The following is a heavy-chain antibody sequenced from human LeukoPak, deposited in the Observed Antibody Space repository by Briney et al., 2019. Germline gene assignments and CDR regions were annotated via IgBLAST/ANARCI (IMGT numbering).Heavy chain of an antibody. CDR2: IYYSGST. Sequence: SETLSLTCAVYGGSFSGYYWSWIRQHPGKGLEWIGYIYYSGSTYYNPSLKSRVTISVDTSKNQFSLKLSSVTAADTAVYYCARDVDGGRRVGRYFDLWGRGTLVTVSS. D-gene: IGHD4-23*01. CDR3: ARDVDGGRRVGRYFDL. J-gene: IGHJ2*01. V-gene: IGHV4-31*11. CDR1: GGSFSGYY.